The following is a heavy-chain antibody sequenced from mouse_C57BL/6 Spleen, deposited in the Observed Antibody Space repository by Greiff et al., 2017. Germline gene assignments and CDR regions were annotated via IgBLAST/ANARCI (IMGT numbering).Heavy chain of an antibody. J-gene: IGHJ2*01. CDR2: IDPETGGT. CDR3: TKLTGVYFDY. V-gene: IGHV1-15*01. CDR1: GYTFTDYE. Sequence: QVQLKESGAELVRPGASVTLSCKASGYTFTDYEMHWVKQTPVHGLEWIGAIDPETGGTASNQKFTGKAILTADKSSSTAYTERRILTSEDSAVYYYTKLTGVYFDYWGQGTTLTVSS. D-gene: IGHD4-1*01.